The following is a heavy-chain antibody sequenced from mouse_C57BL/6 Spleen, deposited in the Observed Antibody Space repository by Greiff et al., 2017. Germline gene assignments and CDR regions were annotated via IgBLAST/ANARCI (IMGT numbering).Heavy chain of an antibody. CDR1: GYTFTSYW. CDR2: IDPSDSYT. J-gene: IGHJ4*01. D-gene: IGHD1-1*01. CDR3: ARGTSSAYAMDY. Sequence: QVQLKQSGPELVMPAASVKLSCKASGYTFTSYWMHWVKQRPGQGLEWLGEIDPSDSYTNYNQKFKGKSTLTVDKSSSTAYMQLSILTSEDAAGYYCARGTSSAYAMDYWGQGTSVTVSS. V-gene: IGHV1-69*01.